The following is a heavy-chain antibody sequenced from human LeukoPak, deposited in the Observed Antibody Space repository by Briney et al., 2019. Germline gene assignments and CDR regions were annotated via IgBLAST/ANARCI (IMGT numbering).Heavy chain of an antibody. V-gene: IGHV4-4*07. Sequence: PSETLSLTCSISGAPINNFYWSWIRQPVGKGLEWIGRIYTSGSTNYNPSLTSRVSMSGDISKNRLSLNLISVTAADPAVYYCARGGGKWVRGGFDSWGQGILVTVSS. D-gene: IGHD5-12*01. J-gene: IGHJ4*02. CDR1: GAPINNFY. CDR3: ARGGGKWVRGGFDS. CDR2: IYTSGST.